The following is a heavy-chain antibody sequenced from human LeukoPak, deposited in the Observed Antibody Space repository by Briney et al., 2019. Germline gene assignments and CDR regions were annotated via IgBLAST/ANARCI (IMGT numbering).Heavy chain of an antibody. Sequence: PGGSLRLSCAGSGFTFSGHSMNWVRQAPGKGLEWVSSIGGRSTSIYYADSVKGRFTISRDNAKNTLYLQMNSLRAEDTAVYYCASLGVRDFDYWGQGTLVTVSS. V-gene: IGHV3-21*01. CDR2: IGGRSTSI. D-gene: IGHD4/OR15-4a*01. J-gene: IGHJ4*02. CDR3: ASLGVRDFDY. CDR1: GFTFSGHS.